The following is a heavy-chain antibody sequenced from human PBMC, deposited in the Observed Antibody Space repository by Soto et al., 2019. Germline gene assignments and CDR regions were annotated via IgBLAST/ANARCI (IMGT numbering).Heavy chain of an antibody. D-gene: IGHD1-1*01. V-gene: IGHV3-30*18. Sequence: GGPLRLCCAASGFTFSSYAMSWVRQAPGKGLEWVAMISHDGTTKYWADSEKGRFTISRDNSKNALYLQMNSLRAEDTAVYYCAKDRRDGEYNSVYDFWGQGALVTVSS. J-gene: IGHJ4*02. CDR3: AKDRRDGEYNSVYDF. CDR1: GFTFSSYA. CDR2: ISHDGTTK.